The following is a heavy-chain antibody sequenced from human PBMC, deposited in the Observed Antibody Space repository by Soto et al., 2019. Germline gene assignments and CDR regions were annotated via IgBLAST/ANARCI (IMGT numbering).Heavy chain of an antibody. Sequence: GASVKVSCTASGGTFSSYAISWVRQAPGQGLEWMGGIIPIFGTANYAQKFQGRVTITADESTSTAYMELSSLRSEDTAVYYCARAKDYDSSGYNPWFDPWGQGTLVTVSS. CDR2: IIPIFGTA. J-gene: IGHJ5*02. D-gene: IGHD3-22*01. CDR1: GGTFSSYA. V-gene: IGHV1-69*13. CDR3: ARAKDYDSSGYNPWFDP.